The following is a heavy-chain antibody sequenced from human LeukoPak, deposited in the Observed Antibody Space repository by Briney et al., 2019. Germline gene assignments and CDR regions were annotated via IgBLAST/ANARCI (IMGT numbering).Heavy chain of an antibody. CDR2: ISGSGGST. V-gene: IGHV3-23*01. Sequence: GGSLRLSCAASGFTFSSYAMSWVRQAPGKGLEWVSAISGSGGSTYYADSVKGRFTISRDNSKNTLYLQMNSLRAEDTAVYYCAKEGYCSSTSCPEVHYYYYGMDVWGQGTTVTVSS. CDR1: GFTFSSYA. D-gene: IGHD2-2*01. J-gene: IGHJ6*02. CDR3: AKEGYCSSTSCPEVHYYYYGMDV.